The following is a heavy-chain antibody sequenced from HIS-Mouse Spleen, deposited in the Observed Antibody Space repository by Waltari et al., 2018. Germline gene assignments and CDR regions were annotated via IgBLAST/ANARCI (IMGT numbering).Heavy chain of an antibody. CDR2: ISYDGSNK. CDR1: GFTVLRYA. Sequence: QVQLVESGGGVVHPGRSLRLSCAASGFTVLRYARHWVLQAPGKGLEWVAVISYDGSNKYYADSVKGRFTISRDNSKNTLYLQMNSLRAEDTAVYYCARDHRNNWAIRDWGQGTLVTVSS. CDR3: ARDHRNNWAIRD. V-gene: IGHV3-30-3*01. J-gene: IGHJ4*02. D-gene: IGHD1-20*01.